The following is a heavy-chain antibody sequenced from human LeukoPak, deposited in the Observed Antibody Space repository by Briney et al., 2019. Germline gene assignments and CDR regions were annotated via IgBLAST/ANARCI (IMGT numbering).Heavy chain of an antibody. Sequence: GGSLRLSCAASGFTFSSYGMHWVRQAPGKGLGWVAFIRYDGSNKYYADSEKGRFTISRDNSKNTLYLQMNSLRAEDTAVYYCAKDALFYGSGSYYIDYWGQGTLVTVSS. D-gene: IGHD3-10*01. CDR3: AKDALFYGSGSYYIDY. CDR1: GFTFSSYG. J-gene: IGHJ4*02. V-gene: IGHV3-30*02. CDR2: IRYDGSNK.